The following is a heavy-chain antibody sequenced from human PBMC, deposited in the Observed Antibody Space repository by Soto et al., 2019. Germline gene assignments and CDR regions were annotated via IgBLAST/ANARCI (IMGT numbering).Heavy chain of an antibody. V-gene: IGHV3-15*01. CDR1: GFTFSNAW. J-gene: IGHJ6*04. D-gene: IGHD4-17*01. CDR3: TTNYGDYYYGTDV. Sequence: PGGSLRLSCAASGFTFSNAWMSWVRQAPGKGLEWVGRIKSKTDGGTTDYAAPVKGRFTISRDDSKNTLYLQMNSLKTEDTAVYYCTTNYGDYYYGTDVWGKGTTVTVSS. CDR2: IKSKTDGGTT.